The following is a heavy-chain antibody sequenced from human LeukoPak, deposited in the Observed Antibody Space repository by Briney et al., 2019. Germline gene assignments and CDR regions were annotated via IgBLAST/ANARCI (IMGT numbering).Heavy chain of an antibody. CDR3: ARAGDKYGSDAFAI. J-gene: IGHJ3*02. CDR1: GVSIGSGGYY. D-gene: IGHD3-10*01. Sequence: SQTLSLTCSVSGVSIGSGGYYWSWIRQHPGKGLEWIGYIYYTGSAYYNPSLKSRITISLDTSKNQFSLRLNSGTAADTAVYYCARAGDKYGSDAFAIWGQGAMVTVSS. CDR2: IYYTGSA. V-gene: IGHV4-31*03.